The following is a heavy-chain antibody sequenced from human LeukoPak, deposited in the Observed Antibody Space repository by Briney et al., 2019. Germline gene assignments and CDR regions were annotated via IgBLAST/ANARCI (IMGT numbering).Heavy chain of an antibody. CDR3: ARVWMSYERDPEPGFDY. CDR1: GYTFTSYY. V-gene: IGHV1-46*01. J-gene: IGHJ4*02. Sequence: GASVKVSCKASGYTFTSYYMHWVRQAPGQGLEWMGIINPSGGSTSYAQKFQGRVTMTRDMSTSTVYMELASLRSEDTAVYYCARVWMSYERDPEPGFDYWGQGTLVTVSS. D-gene: IGHD3-22*01. CDR2: INPSGGST.